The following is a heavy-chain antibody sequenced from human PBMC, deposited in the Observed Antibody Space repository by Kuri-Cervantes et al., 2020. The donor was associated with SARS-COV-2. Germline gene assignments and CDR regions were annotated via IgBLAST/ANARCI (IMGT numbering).Heavy chain of an antibody. CDR3: ARGINGYFFFYYLDV. CDR1: YGTLTGYQ. Sequence: SQTLSLTCALYYGTLTGYQWSWIRQPPGKGLEWIGEINHRGDTYYNPSLEGRVTISRDTSENKFSLRLSSVTAADTAVYYCARGINGYFFFYYLDVWGKGTTVTVSS. V-gene: IGHV4-34*01. J-gene: IGHJ6*03. CDR2: INHRGDT. D-gene: IGHD3-22*01.